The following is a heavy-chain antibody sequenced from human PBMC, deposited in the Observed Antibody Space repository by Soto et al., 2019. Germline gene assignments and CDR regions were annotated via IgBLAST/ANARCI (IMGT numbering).Heavy chain of an antibody. Sequence: QVQLVQSGAEVKKPGSSMKVSCKASGGTFSSYTISWVRQAPGQGLEWMGRIIPILGIANYAQKFQGRVTITADKSTSTAYMELSSLRSEDTVVYYCAKTIARGAYFDYGGQGTLVTVSS. D-gene: IGHD1-26*01. CDR3: AKTIARGAYFDY. CDR1: GGTFSSYT. V-gene: IGHV1-69*02. J-gene: IGHJ4*02. CDR2: IIPILGIA.